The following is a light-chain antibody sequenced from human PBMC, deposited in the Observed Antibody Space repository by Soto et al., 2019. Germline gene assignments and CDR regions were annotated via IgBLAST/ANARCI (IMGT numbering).Light chain of an antibody. CDR1: QSVLFSSNNKNY. CDR3: QQYYSTPWT. V-gene: IGKV4-1*01. J-gene: IGKJ1*01. CDR2: WAS. Sequence: DIVMTQSPDSLAVSLGERATINCKSSQSVLFSSNNKNYLAWYQQTPGQPPKLLIYWASTRESGVPDRISGSGSGTDFTLTISSLQAEDVAVYYCQQYYSTPWTFGQGTKVEIK.